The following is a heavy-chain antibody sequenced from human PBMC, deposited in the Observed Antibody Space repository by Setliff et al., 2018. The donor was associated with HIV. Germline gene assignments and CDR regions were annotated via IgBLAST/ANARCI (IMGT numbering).Heavy chain of an antibody. Sequence: SETLSLTCTVSGGSISSSTYYWGWIRQPPGRGLEWIGAIYYSGSTYYNPSLKSRLTISVDTSKNQFSLKLSSVTAADTAVYYCARRDGYSYGFYFDYWGQGTLVTVSS. CDR1: GGSISSSTYY. CDR3: ARRDGYSYGFYFDY. D-gene: IGHD5-18*01. CDR2: IYYSGST. J-gene: IGHJ4*02. V-gene: IGHV4-39*01.